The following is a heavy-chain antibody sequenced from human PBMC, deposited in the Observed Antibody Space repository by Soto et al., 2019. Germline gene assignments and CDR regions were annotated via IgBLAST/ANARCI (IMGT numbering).Heavy chain of an antibody. CDR2: IVVGSGNT. Sequence: QMQLVQSGPEVKKPGTSAKVSCKASGFTFTSSAVQWVRQARGQRLEWIGWIVVGSGNTNYAQKFQERVTITRDMSTSTAYMELSSLRSEDTAVYYCAADQGYCSGGSCYSGFDYWGQGTLVTVSS. D-gene: IGHD2-15*01. CDR1: GFTFTSSA. V-gene: IGHV1-58*01. CDR3: AADQGYCSGGSCYSGFDY. J-gene: IGHJ4*02.